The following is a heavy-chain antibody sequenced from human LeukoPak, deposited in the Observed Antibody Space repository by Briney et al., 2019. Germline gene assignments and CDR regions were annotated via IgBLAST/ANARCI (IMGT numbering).Heavy chain of an antibody. CDR3: AREGDYGDYSKSFYYMDV. Sequence: SETLSLTCTVSGGYIGSYFWGWIRQPAGKGLEWIGRIHTSENTDYNPSLKNRVTMSVDMSTSQVSLTLTSVTAADTAVYYCAREGDYGDYSKSFYYMDVWGKGTTVTVSS. V-gene: IGHV4-4*07. CDR1: GGYIGSYF. D-gene: IGHD4-17*01. CDR2: IHTSENT. J-gene: IGHJ6*03.